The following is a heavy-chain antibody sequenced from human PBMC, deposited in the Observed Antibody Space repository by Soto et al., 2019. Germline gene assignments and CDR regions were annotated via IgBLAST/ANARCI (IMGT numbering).Heavy chain of an antibody. CDR3: AISQDRGGRTTFIY. V-gene: IGHV3-21*04. CDR1: GFSFNSFN. CDR2: ISVSGDNI. D-gene: IGHD3-16*01. Sequence: GGSLRLSCLASGFSFNSFNMNWIRRAPGRGLEWVASISVSGDNIYYGDSVQGRFTISRDNAENSLYLQMNSLRAEDTALYYCAISQDRGGRTTFIYWGQGTQVTVSS. J-gene: IGHJ4*02.